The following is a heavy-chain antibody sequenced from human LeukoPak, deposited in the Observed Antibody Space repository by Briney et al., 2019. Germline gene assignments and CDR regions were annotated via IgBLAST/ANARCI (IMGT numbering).Heavy chain of an antibody. CDR2: IYPGDSDA. CDR1: GYSFTNYW. Sequence: GESLKISCKGSGYSFTNYWIGWVRQMPGKGLKWMGIIYPGDSDARYSPSFQGQVTISADESISTAYLQWSSLKASDTAMYYCARRTYYYDSSGYYSSPIFDYWGQGTLVTVSS. CDR3: ARRTYYYDSSGYYSSPIFDY. D-gene: IGHD3-22*01. J-gene: IGHJ4*02. V-gene: IGHV5-51*01.